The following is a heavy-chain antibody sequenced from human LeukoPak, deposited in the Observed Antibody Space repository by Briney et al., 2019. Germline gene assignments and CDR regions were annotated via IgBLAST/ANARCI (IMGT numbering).Heavy chain of an antibody. J-gene: IGHJ4*02. CDR3: TKGHHSSGYYDY. V-gene: IGHV3-43*02. Sequence: PGGSLRLSCAASGFTFDDYAIHWVRQRPGKGLEWVSLISGDGGSTYYADSVKGRFTISRDNSKNSLYLQMNSLRTEDTALYYCTKGHHSSGYYDYWGQGTLVTVSS. CDR1: GFTFDDYA. CDR2: ISGDGGST. D-gene: IGHD3-22*01.